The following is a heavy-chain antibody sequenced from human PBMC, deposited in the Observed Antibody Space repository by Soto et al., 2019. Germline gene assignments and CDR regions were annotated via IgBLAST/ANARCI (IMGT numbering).Heavy chain of an antibody. D-gene: IGHD3-3*01. CDR1: GYTFTGYY. Sequence: GASVKVSCKASGYTFTGYYMHWVRQAPGQGLEWMGWINPNSGGTNYAQKFQGWVTMTRDTSISTAYMELSRLRSDDTAVYYCARTDDFWSGYQSTDYYGMDVWG. CDR3: ARTDDFWSGYQSTDYYGMDV. V-gene: IGHV1-2*04. CDR2: INPNSGGT. J-gene: IGHJ6*02.